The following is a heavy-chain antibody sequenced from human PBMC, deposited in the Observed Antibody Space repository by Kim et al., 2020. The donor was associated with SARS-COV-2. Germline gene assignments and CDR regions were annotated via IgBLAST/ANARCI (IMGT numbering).Heavy chain of an antibody. CDR2: INAGNGNT. Sequence: ASVKVSCKASGYTFTSYAMHWVRQAPGQRLEWMGWINAGNGNTKYSQKFQGRVTITRDTSASTAYMELSSLRSEDTVVYYCARSGGIRTIVTTGPGYYGMDVWGQGTTVTVSS. J-gene: IGHJ6*02. D-gene: IGHD5-12*01. V-gene: IGHV1-3*01. CDR3: ARSGGIRTIVTTGPGYYGMDV. CDR1: GYTFTSYA.